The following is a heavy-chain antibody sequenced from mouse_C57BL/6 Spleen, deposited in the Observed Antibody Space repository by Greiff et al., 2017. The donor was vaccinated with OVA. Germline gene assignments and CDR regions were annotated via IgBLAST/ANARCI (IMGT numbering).Heavy chain of an antibody. V-gene: IGHV5-4*01. Sequence: EVNLVESGGGLVKPGGSLKLSCAASGFTFSSYAMSWVRQTPEKRLEWVATISDGGSYTYYPDNVKGRFTISRDNAKNNLYLQMSHLKSEDTAMYYCAREDYSNYYWYFDVWGTGTTVTVSS. CDR1: GFTFSSYA. CDR3: AREDYSNYYWYFDV. D-gene: IGHD2-5*01. J-gene: IGHJ1*03. CDR2: ISDGGSYT.